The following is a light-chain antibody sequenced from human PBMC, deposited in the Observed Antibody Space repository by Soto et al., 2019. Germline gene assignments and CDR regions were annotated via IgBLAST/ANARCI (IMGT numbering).Light chain of an antibody. CDR2: AAS. J-gene: IGKJ2*01. CDR3: QQSYSTPGYT. V-gene: IGKV1-39*01. CDR1: QSISSY. Sequence: DIQMTQSPSSLSASVGDRVTITCRASQSISSYLNWYQQKPGKAPKLLIYAASSLQSGVPSRFSGSGSGTDFTLTISSLPPEDFATYYCQQSYSTPGYTFGQGNNLEIK.